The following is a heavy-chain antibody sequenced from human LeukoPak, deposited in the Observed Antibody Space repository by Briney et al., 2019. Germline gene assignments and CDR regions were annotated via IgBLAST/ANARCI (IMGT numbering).Heavy chain of an antibody. D-gene: IGHD3-10*01. V-gene: IGHV4-4*07. CDR3: ARVHIVTGTYFDS. J-gene: IGHJ4*02. Sequence: SETLSLTCTVSGDSMSVYSWSWLRQPAGKELEWIGRIYSSYFTEYNLSLDGRVTMSIDTSKNQFSLMLDSVTAADTAVYYCARVHIVTGTYFDSWGQGALVTVSS. CDR2: IYSSYFT. CDR1: GDSMSVYS.